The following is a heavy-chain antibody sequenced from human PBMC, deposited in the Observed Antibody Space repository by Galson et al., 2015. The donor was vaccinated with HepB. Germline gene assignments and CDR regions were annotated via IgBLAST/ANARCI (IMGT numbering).Heavy chain of an antibody. CDR1: GFTFSSYW. Sequence: SLRLSCAASGFTFSSYWMSWVRQAPGKGLEWVANIKQDGSEKYYVDSVKGRFTISRDNAKNSLYLQMNSLRAEDTAVYYCARDSSGWSYYYYGMDVWGQGTTVTVSS. J-gene: IGHJ6*02. CDR3: ARDSSGWSYYYYGMDV. V-gene: IGHV3-7*03. D-gene: IGHD6-19*01. CDR2: IKQDGSEK.